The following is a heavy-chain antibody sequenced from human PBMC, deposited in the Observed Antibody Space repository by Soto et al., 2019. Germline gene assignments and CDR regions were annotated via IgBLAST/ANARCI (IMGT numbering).Heavy chain of an antibody. CDR1: GGSFSGYY. CDR3: ARGFWVTIFGVVSPNYYYYGMDV. V-gene: IGHV4-34*01. J-gene: IGHJ6*02. CDR2: INHSGST. Sequence: PSETLSLTCAVYGGSFSGYYWSWIRQPPGKGLESIGEINHSGSTNYNPSLKSRVTISVDTSKNQFSLKLSSVTAADTAVYYCARGFWVTIFGVVSPNYYYYGMDVWGQGTTVTVYS. D-gene: IGHD3-3*01.